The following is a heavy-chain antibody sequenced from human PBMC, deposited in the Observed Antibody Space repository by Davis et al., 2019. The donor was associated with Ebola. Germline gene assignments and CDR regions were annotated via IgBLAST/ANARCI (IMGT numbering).Heavy chain of an antibody. Sequence: GESLKISCAASGFTFSSYAMSWVRQAPGKGLEWVSAISGSGGSTYYADSVKGRFTISRDNSKNTLYLQMNSLRAEDTAVYYCAKGTDFWSGYYPYYYYGMDVWGQGTTVTVSS. CDR2: ISGSGGST. J-gene: IGHJ6*02. CDR1: GFTFSSYA. D-gene: IGHD3-3*01. CDR3: AKGTDFWSGYYPYYYYGMDV. V-gene: IGHV3-23*01.